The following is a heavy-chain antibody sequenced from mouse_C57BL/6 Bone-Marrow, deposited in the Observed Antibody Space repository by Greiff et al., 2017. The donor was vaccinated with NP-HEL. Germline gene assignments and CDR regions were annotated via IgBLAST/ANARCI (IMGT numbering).Heavy chain of an antibody. V-gene: IGHV1-59*01. J-gene: IGHJ2*03. CDR2: IDPSDSYT. Sequence: QVQLQQPGAELVRPGTSVKLSCKASGYTFTSYWMHWVKQRPGQGLEWIGVIDPSDSYTNYNQKFKGKATLTVDTSSSTAYMQLSSLTSEDSAVYYCAGWYYYGSGHFDYGGQGTSLTVS. D-gene: IGHD1-1*01. CDR3: AGWYYYGSGHFDY. CDR1: GYTFTSYW.